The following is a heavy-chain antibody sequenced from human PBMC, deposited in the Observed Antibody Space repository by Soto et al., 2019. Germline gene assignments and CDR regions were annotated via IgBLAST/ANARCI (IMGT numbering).Heavy chain of an antibody. CDR1: GFTFSDHE. CDR2: IIASGGTT. V-gene: IGHV3-48*03. CDR3: ARDRSFIFAVPPYGMDV. J-gene: IGHJ6*02. Sequence: GGSLRLSCVISGFTFSDHEMNWVRQAPGKGPGWVSRIIASGGTTSYADSVKCRFTISRDNARDSLYLHMNNLRAEDTAIYYCARDRSFIFAVPPYGMDVWGQGTTVTVSS. D-gene: IGHD3-3*01.